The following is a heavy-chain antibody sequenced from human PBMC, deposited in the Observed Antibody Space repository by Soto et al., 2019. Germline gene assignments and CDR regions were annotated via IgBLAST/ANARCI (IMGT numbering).Heavy chain of an antibody. Sequence: QVQLVQSGAEVKKPGASVKVSCKASGYTFTNYGFSWVRQAPGQGLEWMGWISAYNGNTNYVPKLQGRVTLTTDTDTSTAYMELRSLRSNDTAVYYCARDRQYYYDSSAYPGFDSWGQGTLVTVSS. J-gene: IGHJ4*02. CDR1: GYTFTNYG. V-gene: IGHV1-18*01. D-gene: IGHD3-22*01. CDR3: ARDRQYYYDSSAYPGFDS. CDR2: ISAYNGNT.